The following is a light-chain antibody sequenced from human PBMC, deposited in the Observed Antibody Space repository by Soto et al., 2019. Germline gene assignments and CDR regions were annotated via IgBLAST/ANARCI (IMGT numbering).Light chain of an antibody. V-gene: IGKV1-39*01. CDR3: QQSYDTPRS. CDR1: QIISHY. J-gene: IGKJ1*01. CDR2: AAS. Sequence: IQMTQSPSSLSASVGDTVTITCRASQIISHYLNWYQQKAGTAPKLLIYAASISQSGVPSRFRGSASGTDFTLTITSLQPEDFATYYCQQSYDTPRSFGQGTKV.